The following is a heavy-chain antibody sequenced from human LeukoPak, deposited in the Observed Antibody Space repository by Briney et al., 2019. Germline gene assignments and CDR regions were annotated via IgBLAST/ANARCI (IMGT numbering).Heavy chain of an antibody. Sequence: GGSLRLSCAASGFTFNNYAMSWVRQAPGMGLEWLSYVSGSGGATYYAASVKGRFTISRDNSKNTVYLQMGSLGAEDTAVYYCAKNRGGTYKYYINVGSHGTTVTVSS. CDR3: AKNRGGTYKYYINV. CDR2: VSGSGGAT. CDR1: GFTFNNYA. V-gene: IGHV3-23*01. D-gene: IGHD1-1*01. J-gene: IGHJ6*03.